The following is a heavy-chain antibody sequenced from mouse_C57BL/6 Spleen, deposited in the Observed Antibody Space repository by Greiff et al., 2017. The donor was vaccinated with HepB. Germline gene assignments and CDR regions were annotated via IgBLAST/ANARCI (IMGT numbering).Heavy chain of an antibody. CDR2: IYPGDGDT. CDR3: ARGDYGRTPFDY. CDR1: GYAFSSSW. D-gene: IGHD1-1*01. V-gene: IGHV1-82*01. J-gene: IGHJ2*01. Sequence: VQVVESGPELVKPGASVKISCKASGYAFSSSWMNWVKQRPGKGLEWIGRIYPGDGDTNYNGKFKGKATLTADKSSSTAYMQLSSLTSEDSAVYFCARGDYGRTPFDYWGQGTTLTVSS.